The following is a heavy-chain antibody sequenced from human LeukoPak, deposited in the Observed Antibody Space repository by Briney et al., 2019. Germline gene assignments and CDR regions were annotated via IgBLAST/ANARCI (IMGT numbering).Heavy chain of an antibody. J-gene: IGHJ4*02. D-gene: IGHD1-14*01. CDR2: LSDRGVFT. V-gene: IGHV3-23*01. Sequence: GGSLRLSCVASGFTFNIYSMTWVRQAPGKGLEWVSFLSDRGVFTYSANSVKGRCAISRDNSKNTLYLQMNGLRVEDTAVYYCSRKPSSRARGYYFDYWGQGTLVTVSS. CDR1: GFTFNIYS. CDR3: SRKPSSRARGYYFDY.